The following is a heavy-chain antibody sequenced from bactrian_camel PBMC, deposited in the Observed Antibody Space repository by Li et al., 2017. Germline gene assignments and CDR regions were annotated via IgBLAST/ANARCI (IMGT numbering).Heavy chain of an antibody. CDR2: MSGDGST. CDR3: AARQPCRVWLGYEDPGEYNI. J-gene: IGHJ4*01. D-gene: IGHD5*01. V-gene: IGHV3S55*01. Sequence: HVQLVESGGDSVHSGGSLRLSCKHSGFSFEDSDIGWSRQAPGNVCELVAVMSGDGSTEYTESVKGRFHISQDDAKKTVYLQMNSLQPDDAGVYYCAARQPCRVWLGYEDPGEYNIWGQGTQVTVS. CDR1: GFSFEDSD.